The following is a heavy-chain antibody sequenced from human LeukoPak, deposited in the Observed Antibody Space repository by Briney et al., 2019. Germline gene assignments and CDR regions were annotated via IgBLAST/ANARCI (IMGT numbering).Heavy chain of an antibody. J-gene: IGHJ4*02. Sequence: PSETLSLTCAVYGGSFSGYYWSWIRQPPGKGLEWIGEINHSGSTNYNPPLKSRVTISVDTSKNQFSLKLSSVTAADTAVYYCARPLGYYFDYWGQGTLVTVSS. CDR2: INHSGST. D-gene: IGHD7-27*01. CDR3: ARPLGYYFDY. V-gene: IGHV4-34*01. CDR1: GGSFSGYY.